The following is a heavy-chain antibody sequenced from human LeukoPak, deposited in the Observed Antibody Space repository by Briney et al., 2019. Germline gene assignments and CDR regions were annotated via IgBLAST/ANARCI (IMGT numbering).Heavy chain of an antibody. CDR3: ASGYSGYAWSY. CDR2: IYSGGST. V-gene: IGHV3-66*02. Sequence: PGGSLRLSCAAAGFTVSSNYMSWVRQAPGKGLEWVSVIYSGGSTYYADSVKGRFTISRDNSKNTLYLQMNSLRAEDTAVYYCASGYSGYAWSYWGQGTLVTVSS. J-gene: IGHJ4*02. CDR1: GFTVSSNY. D-gene: IGHD5-12*01.